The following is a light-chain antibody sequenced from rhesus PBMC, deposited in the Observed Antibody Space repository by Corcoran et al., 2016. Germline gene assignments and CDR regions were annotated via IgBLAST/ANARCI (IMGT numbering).Light chain of an antibody. CDR2: DAS. J-gene: IGKJ4*01. Sequence: DIVMTQSPATLSVSPGERAILSCRASQSVNYNLAWFQQKPGQAPRLLIYDASNRATGVPERFSASGFGTDFTLTISSLDPEDVGVYYCQQESNWPVTFGGGTKVDI. CDR1: QSVNYN. V-gene: IGKV3-35*01. CDR3: QQESNWPVT.